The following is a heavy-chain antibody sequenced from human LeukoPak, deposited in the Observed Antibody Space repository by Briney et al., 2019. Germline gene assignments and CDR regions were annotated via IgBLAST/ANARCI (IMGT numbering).Heavy chain of an antibody. V-gene: IGHV4-4*07. CDR2: VYTSGIT. CDR1: GGFINSYY. J-gene: IGHJ6*03. Sequence: PSETLSLTCTVSGGFINSYYWSWIRQPAGKGLEWIGRVYTSGITNYNPSLKNRITMSVDTSKNQFSLKLTSVTAADTAVYYCARHNGFDRGYYYYMDVWGKGTTVTVSS. D-gene: IGHD3-9*01. CDR3: ARHNGFDRGYYYYMDV.